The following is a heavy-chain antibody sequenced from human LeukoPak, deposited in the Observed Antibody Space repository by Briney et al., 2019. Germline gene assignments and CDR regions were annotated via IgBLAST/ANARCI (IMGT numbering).Heavy chain of an antibody. CDR3: VKLSSGSGSKFGFDS. CDR2: ITNGGGTT. J-gene: IGHJ4*02. Sequence: GSLRLSCAASGFTFSSYAMSWVRQAPGKSLEWVSIITNGGGTTYYADSVRARFTISRDNSKNMLYLQMNSLRAEDTAVYYCVKLSSGSGSKFGFDSWGQGTLVTVSS. V-gene: IGHV3-23*01. CDR1: GFTFSSYA. D-gene: IGHD6-19*01.